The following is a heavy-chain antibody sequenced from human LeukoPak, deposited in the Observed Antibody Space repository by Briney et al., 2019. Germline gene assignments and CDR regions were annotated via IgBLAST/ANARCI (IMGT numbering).Heavy chain of an antibody. CDR2: INPSGGST. D-gene: IGHD6-6*01. Sequence: ASVKVSCTASGYTFTIYYMHWVRQAPGQGLEWMGIINPSGGSTSYAQKFQGRVTMTRDTSTSTVYMELSSLRSEDTAVYYCARETLRIAARLRSHDCGYWGQGTLVTVSS. CDR1: GYTFTIYY. J-gene: IGHJ4*02. V-gene: IGHV1-46*01. CDR3: ARETLRIAARLRSHDCGY.